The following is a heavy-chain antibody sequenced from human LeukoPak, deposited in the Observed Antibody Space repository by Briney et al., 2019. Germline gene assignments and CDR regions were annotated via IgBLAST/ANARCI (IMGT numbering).Heavy chain of an antibody. CDR3: TTVKGDSSWDRYNWFDP. D-gene: IGHD6-13*01. CDR2: IKSKTEGGTT. CDR1: GFSFSDHG. V-gene: IGHV3-15*01. J-gene: IGHJ5*02. Sequence: GASLRLSCAASGFSFSDHGMHWVRQAPGKGLDCIGRIKSKTEGGTTDYAAPAKCRFTISRNDTKNTPYRQKNSLKTEDTALYYCTTVKGDSSWDRYNWFDPWGKGTLVTVSS.